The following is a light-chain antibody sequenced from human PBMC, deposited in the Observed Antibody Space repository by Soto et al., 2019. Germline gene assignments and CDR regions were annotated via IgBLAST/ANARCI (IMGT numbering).Light chain of an antibody. J-gene: IGLJ2*01. CDR2: EVD. CDR1: GSDVGAYDH. Sequence: QSALTQPRSVSGSPGQSVTISCIGTGSDVGAYDHVSWYQQHPGKAPKLRIYEVDQRPSRVPDRFSGSKSGNTASLTISGLQAEDEADYYCCSYAGTYSVVFGGGTKVTVL. V-gene: IGLV2-11*01. CDR3: CSYAGTYSVV.